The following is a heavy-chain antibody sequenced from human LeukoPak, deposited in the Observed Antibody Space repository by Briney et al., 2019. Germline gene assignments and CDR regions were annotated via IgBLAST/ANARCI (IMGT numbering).Heavy chain of an antibody. J-gene: IGHJ4*02. V-gene: IGHV3-48*02. Sequence: PGGSLRLSCAASGFTFSSYSMNWVRQAPGKGLEWVSYISSSSITIYYADSVKGRFTISRDNAKNSLYLQMNSLRDEDTAVYYCARDLATTVTTPSDYWGQGTLVTVSS. CDR2: ISSSSITI. CDR3: ARDLATTVTTPSDY. D-gene: IGHD4-17*01. CDR1: GFTFSSYS.